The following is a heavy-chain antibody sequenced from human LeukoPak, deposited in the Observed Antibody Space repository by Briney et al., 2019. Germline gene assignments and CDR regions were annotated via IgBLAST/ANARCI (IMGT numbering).Heavy chain of an antibody. CDR3: VCFAALVVVPAGPFDY. CDR1: GFTFSSYA. D-gene: IGHD2-2*01. V-gene: IGHV3-23*01. J-gene: IGHJ4*02. CDR2: ISGSGGST. Sequence: GGSLRLSCAASGFTFSSYAMGWVRQAPGKGLEWVSAISGSGGSTYYADSVKGRFTISRDNSKNTLYLQMNSLRAEDTAVYYCVCFAALVVVPAGPFDYWGQGTLVTVSS.